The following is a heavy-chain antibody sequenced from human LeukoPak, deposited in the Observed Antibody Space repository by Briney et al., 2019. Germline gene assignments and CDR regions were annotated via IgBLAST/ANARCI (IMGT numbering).Heavy chain of an antibody. CDR1: GYSFTSHW. CDR2: IDPSDSYT. CDR3: ARAPEYYYDSSGYYPYFGY. J-gene: IGHJ4*02. V-gene: IGHV5-10-1*01. D-gene: IGHD3-22*01. Sequence: GESLRISCKGSGYSFTSHWISRVRQTPGKGLEWMGRIDPSDSYTIYSPSFQGHVTISADKSISTAYLQWSSLKASDIAMYYCARAPEYYYDSSGYYPYFGYWGQGTLVTVSS.